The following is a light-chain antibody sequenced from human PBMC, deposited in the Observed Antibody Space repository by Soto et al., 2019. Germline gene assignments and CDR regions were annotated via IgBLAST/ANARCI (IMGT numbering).Light chain of an antibody. CDR2: AAS. Sequence: DIQMTQSPSSLSASVGDRVTITCRANQSVGNFLNWYQQKPGMPPKSLIYAASNLKSGVPSRFSGSGSGTGFTLTISNLQTEDFATYYCQQSYDTWTFGQGTKVDIK. J-gene: IGKJ1*01. V-gene: IGKV1-39*01. CDR3: QQSYDTWT. CDR1: QSVGNF.